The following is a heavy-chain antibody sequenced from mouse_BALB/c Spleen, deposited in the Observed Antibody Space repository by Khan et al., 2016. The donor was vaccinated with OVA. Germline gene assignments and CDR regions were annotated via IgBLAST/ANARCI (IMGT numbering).Heavy chain of an antibody. CDR3: TRLSYYYNSEGFAY. Sequence: EVELVESGGDLVKPGGSLKLSCAASGFTFSTYGMSWVRQTPDMRLEWVATISSGGHYTYYPHSVKGRFTISRDNAKNTLYLQMSSLKSEDTAIYYCTRLSYYYNSEGFAYWGQGTLVTVSA. J-gene: IGHJ3*01. D-gene: IGHD1-1*02. V-gene: IGHV5-6*01. CDR2: ISSGGHYT. CDR1: GFTFSTYG.